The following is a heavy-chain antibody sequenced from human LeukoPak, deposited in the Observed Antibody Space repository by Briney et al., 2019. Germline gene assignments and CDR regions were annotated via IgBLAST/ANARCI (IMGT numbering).Heavy chain of an antibody. CDR3: ARGGGDFDY. CDR1: GFSFSDHY. CDR2: IYSGGST. J-gene: IGHJ4*02. Sequence: GGSLRLSCAASGFSFSDHYMDWVRQAPGKGLEWVSVIYSGGSTYYADSVKGRFTISRDNSKNTLYLQMNSLRAEDTAVYYCARGGGDFDYWGQGTLVTVSS. D-gene: IGHD3-16*01. V-gene: IGHV3-53*01.